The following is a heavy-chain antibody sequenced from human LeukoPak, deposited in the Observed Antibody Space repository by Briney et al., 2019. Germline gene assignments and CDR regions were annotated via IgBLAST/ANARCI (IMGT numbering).Heavy chain of an antibody. D-gene: IGHD6-13*01. J-gene: IGHJ5*02. Sequence: TGGTLRLSCAASGFTFSSYGMSWVRQAPGKGLEGVSAISGSGGSTYYADSVKGRFTISRDNSNNTLYLQMNSLRAEDPAVYYCARVLAADDGLYNWFDPWGQGTLVTVSS. V-gene: IGHV3-23*01. CDR2: ISGSGGST. CDR1: GFTFSSYG. CDR3: ARVLAADDGLYNWFDP.